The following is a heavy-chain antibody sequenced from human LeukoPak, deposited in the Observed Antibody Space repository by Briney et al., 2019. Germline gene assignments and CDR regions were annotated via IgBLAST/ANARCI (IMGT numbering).Heavy chain of an antibody. CDR1: GGSISSSSYY. J-gene: IGHJ4*02. CDR2: IKQDGSEK. Sequence: ETLSLTCTVSGGSISSSSYYWGWIRQPPGKGLEWVANIKQDGSEKYYVDSVKGRFTISRDNAKNSLYLQMNSLRAEDTAVYYCARLRITMIVVVKAVYFDYWGQGTLVTVSS. D-gene: IGHD3-22*01. V-gene: IGHV3-7*01. CDR3: ARLRITMIVVVKAVYFDY.